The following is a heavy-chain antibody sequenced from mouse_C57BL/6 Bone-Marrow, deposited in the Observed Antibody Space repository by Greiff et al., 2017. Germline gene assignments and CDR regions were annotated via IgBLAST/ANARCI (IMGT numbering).Heavy chain of an antibody. D-gene: IGHD2-12*01. Sequence: QVQLKQSGAELVKPGASVKISCKASGSAFSSSWMNWVKQRPGKGLEWLGQIYPGDGDTNYNGQFKGKATLTADKSSSTAYMQLSSLTSEDSAVYFCARLRGDYWGQGTTLTVSS. CDR1: GSAFSSSW. CDR2: IYPGDGDT. V-gene: IGHV1-80*01. CDR3: ARLRGDY. J-gene: IGHJ2*01.